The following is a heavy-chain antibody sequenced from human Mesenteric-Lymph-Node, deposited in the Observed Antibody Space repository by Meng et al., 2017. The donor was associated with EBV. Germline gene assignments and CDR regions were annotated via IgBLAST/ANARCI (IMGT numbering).Heavy chain of an antibody. CDR1: GDSISPLH. CDR3: ARWGATGPFDY. CDR2: IHYTGNT. J-gene: IGHJ4*02. D-gene: IGHD1-26*01. Sequence: QVQLQGSGPGLVKPSETLSLTCSVSGDSISPLHWSWIRQPPGKGLEWIAYIHYTGNTKYNPSLESRVTISVDTSKNQFSLRLTSVTAADTAVYYCARWGATGPFDYWGQGTLVTVSS. V-gene: IGHV4-59*11.